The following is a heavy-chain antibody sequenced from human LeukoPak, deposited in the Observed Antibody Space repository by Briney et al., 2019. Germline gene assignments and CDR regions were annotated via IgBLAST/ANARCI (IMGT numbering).Heavy chain of an antibody. CDR2: ILYSGTT. Sequence: SETLSLTCTVSGGSTSSSNYYWGWIRQPPGKGLEWIGSILYSGTTYYNPSLESRITISVDTSKNQVSLKLNSVTAADTAVFYCARHLRVGARQEFDYWGQGTLVTVSS. D-gene: IGHD5/OR15-5a*01. CDR3: ARHLRVGARQEFDY. J-gene: IGHJ4*02. CDR1: GGSTSSSNYY. V-gene: IGHV4-39*01.